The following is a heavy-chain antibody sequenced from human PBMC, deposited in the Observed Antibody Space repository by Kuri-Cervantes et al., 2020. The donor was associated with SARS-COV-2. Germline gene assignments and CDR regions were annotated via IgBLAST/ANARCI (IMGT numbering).Heavy chain of an antibody. Sequence: ASVKVSCKASGYTFTSYGISWVRQAPGQGLEWMGWISAYNGNTNYAQKLQGRVTMTTDTSTSTAYMELRSLRSEDTAVYYCASEPPETGDEDHSGYWGQGTLVTVSS. CDR3: ASEPPETGDEDHSGY. D-gene: IGHD7-27*01. CDR1: GYTFTSYG. V-gene: IGHV1-18*01. CDR2: ISAYNGNT. J-gene: IGHJ4*02.